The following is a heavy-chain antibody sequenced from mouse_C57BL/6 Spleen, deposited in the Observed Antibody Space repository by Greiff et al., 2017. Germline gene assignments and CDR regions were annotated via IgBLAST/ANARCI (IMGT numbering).Heavy chain of an antibody. CDR2: IYPRSGNT. Sequence: VQGVESGAELARPGASVKLSCKASGYTFTSYGISWVKQRTGQGLEWIGEIYPRSGNTYYNEKFKGKATLTADKSSSTAYMELRSLTSEDSAVYFCGHYYGSSYRFAYWGQGTLVTVSA. J-gene: IGHJ3*01. D-gene: IGHD1-1*01. V-gene: IGHV1-81*01. CDR3: GHYYGSSYRFAY. CDR1: GYTFTSYG.